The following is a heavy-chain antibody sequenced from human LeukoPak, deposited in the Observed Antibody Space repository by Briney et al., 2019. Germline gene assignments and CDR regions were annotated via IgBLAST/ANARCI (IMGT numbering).Heavy chain of an antibody. CDR2: IKQDGSKK. V-gene: IGHV3-7*04. CDR1: GFTFSCYS. D-gene: IGHD5-24*01. J-gene: IGHJ4*02. CDR3: TRVGYIDEGIDY. Sequence: GGSLRLSCAASGFTFSCYSMTWVRQAPGKGLEWVANIKQDGSKKSYVDSVKGRFTISRDNAKNSLYLQMNSLRAEDTAIYYCTRVGYIDEGIDYWGQGTLVTVSS.